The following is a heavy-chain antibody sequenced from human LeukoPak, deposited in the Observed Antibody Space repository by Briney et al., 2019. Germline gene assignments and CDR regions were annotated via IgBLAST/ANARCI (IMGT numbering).Heavy chain of an antibody. CDR3: ARHTGIYFDY. CDR2: IYYSGST. CDR1: GGSISSSSYY. V-gene: IGHV4-39*01. D-gene: IGHD3-10*01. J-gene: IGHJ4*02. Sequence: PAETLSLTCTVSGGSISSSSYYWGWIRQPPGKGLEWVASIYYSGSTYYNPSLKSRVTMSVDTSKNQFSLKLSSLTAADTAVYYCARHTGIYFDYWGQGTLVTVSS.